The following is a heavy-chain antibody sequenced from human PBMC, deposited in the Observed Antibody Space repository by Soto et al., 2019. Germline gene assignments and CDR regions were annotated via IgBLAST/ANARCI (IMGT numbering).Heavy chain of an antibody. D-gene: IGHD5-12*01. Sequence: GASVKVSCKASGYTLFTYDIRWVRQAPGQGLEWMGWISTYSGDTKYAQKFQGRVTMTTDTSTTTAYLELRSLRSDDTAVYYCARHHGPTTSENWFDPWGQGTMVTVYS. CDR2: ISTYSGDT. CDR3: ARHHGPTTSENWFDP. CDR1: GYTLFTYD. V-gene: IGHV1-18*01. J-gene: IGHJ5*02.